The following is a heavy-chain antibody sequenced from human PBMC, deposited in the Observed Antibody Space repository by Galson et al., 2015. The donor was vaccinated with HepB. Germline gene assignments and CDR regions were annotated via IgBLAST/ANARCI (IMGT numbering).Heavy chain of an antibody. J-gene: IGHJ3*02. D-gene: IGHD6-13*01. CDR1: GFTFSSYA. Sequence: SLRLSCAASGFTFSSYAMHWVRQAPGKGLEWVAVISYDGRKKYYADSVKGRFTISRDNSKNTLYLQMNSLRAEDTAVYYCARDGIAAAGGAFDIWGQGTMVTVSS. V-gene: IGHV3-30*14. CDR3: ARDGIAAAGGAFDI. CDR2: ISYDGRKK.